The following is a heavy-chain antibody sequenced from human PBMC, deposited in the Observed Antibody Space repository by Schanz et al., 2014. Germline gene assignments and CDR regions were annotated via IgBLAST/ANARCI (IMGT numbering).Heavy chain of an antibody. CDR3: ARDRLECGAECYSVEVFEI. CDR2: IIPILGIA. J-gene: IGHJ4*02. Sequence: QVQLVQSEAEVKKPGSSVKVSCKASGGTFSSYTINWVRQAPGQGLEWMGRIIPILGIAKYEQKFQDKVTITADTSTTTAYMELSGLRSEDTAVYYCARDRLECGAECYSVEVFEIWGQGTLVIVSS. D-gene: IGHD2-21*01. CDR1: GGTFSSYT. V-gene: IGHV1-69*08.